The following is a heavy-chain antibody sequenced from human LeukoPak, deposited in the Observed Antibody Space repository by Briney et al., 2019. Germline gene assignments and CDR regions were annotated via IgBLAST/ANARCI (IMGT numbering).Heavy chain of an antibody. D-gene: IGHD2-15*01. J-gene: IGHJ4*02. CDR2: ISNNGGYT. CDR1: GFNFANHA. V-gene: IGHV3-23*01. CDR3: AKQLGYCSDGSCYFPY. Sequence: SGGSLRLSCAASGFNFANHAMSWVRQAPGKGLEWVSAISNNGGYTYYADSVQGRFTISRDNSKNTLCLQMNSLRAEDTAVYYCAKQLGYCSDGSCYFPYWGQGTLVTVSS.